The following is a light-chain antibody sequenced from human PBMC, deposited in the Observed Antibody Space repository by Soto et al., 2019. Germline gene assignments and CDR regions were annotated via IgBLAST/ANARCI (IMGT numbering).Light chain of an antibody. J-gene: IGKJ4*01. CDR1: QTFTRH. CDR2: SVS. CDR3: QQTYSSPLT. Sequence: DIQMTQSPPSLSASVGDTVTIVCRASQTFTRHLNWYQQKPGKAPKLLIHSVSSLQSGVPSRFSGSGFGTDFTLTINSLQPEDFATYYCQQTYSSPLTFGGGTKIEIK. V-gene: IGKV1-39*01.